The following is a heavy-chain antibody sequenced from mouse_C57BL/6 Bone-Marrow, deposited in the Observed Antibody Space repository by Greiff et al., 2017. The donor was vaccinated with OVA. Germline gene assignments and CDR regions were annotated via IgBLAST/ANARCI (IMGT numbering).Heavy chain of an antibody. CDR1: GFSLTSYG. CDR3: AKNEVCGGYYDWDIDV. Sequence: VKLMESGPGLVQPSQSLSITCTVSGFSLTSYGVHWVRQSPGKGLEWLGVIWRGGSTDYNAAFMYGLSITKDNSKSQVCFKRNSLQADDTAIYYCAKNEVCGGYYDWDIDVWGTGTTVTVSS. D-gene: IGHD2-3*01. V-gene: IGHV2-5*01. J-gene: IGHJ1*03. CDR2: IWRGGST.